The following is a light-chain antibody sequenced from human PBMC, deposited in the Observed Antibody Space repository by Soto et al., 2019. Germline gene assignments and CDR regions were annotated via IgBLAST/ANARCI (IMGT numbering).Light chain of an antibody. Sequence: IMVTQSPATLSVSPGERATLSYRASQSVSSNLAWYQQKPGQAPRLLIYGASTRATGIPARFSGSGSGTEFILTISSLQSEDFAVYYCQQYNNWPPWTFGQGTKVDI. CDR2: GAS. J-gene: IGKJ1*01. CDR3: QQYNNWPPWT. CDR1: QSVSSN. V-gene: IGKV3-15*01.